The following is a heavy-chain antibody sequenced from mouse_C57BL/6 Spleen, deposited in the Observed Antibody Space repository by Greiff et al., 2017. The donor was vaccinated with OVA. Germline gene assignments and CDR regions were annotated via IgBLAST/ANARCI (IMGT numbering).Heavy chain of an antibody. CDR2: ISDGGSYT. CDR3: AREGVPFAY. V-gene: IGHV5-4*01. J-gene: IGHJ3*01. Sequence: EVQVVESGGGLVKPGGSLKLSCAASGFTFSSYAMSWVRQTPEKRLEWVATISDGGSYTYYPDNVKGRFTISRDNAKNNLYLQMSHLKSEDTAMYYCAREGVPFAYWGQGTLVTVSA. CDR1: GFTFSSYA.